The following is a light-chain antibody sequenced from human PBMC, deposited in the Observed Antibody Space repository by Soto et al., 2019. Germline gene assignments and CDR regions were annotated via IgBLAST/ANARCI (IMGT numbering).Light chain of an antibody. CDR2: DAS. Sequence: EIVLTRSPATLSLSPGERATLSCRASQSVSSYLAWYQQKPGQAPRLLIYDASNRATGIPARFSGSGSGTDFTLTISSLEPEDFAVYYCQQRSNWPRALTFGGGTKVEIK. CDR1: QSVSSY. CDR3: QQRSNWPRALT. J-gene: IGKJ4*01. V-gene: IGKV3-11*01.